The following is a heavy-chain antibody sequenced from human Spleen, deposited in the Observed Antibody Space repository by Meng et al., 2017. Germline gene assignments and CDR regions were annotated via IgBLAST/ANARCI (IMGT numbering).Heavy chain of an antibody. CDR3: ARFTPFDY. J-gene: IGHJ4*01. CDR1: GFTFDDYA. V-gene: IGHV3-74*01. CDR2: INTDGSST. Sequence: ETLSLTCAASGFTFDDYAMHWVRQAPGKGPVWVSRINTDGSSTDYADSVKGRFTISRDNAKNTLYLQMNSLRAEDTAMYYCARFTPFDYWGQGTLVTVSS.